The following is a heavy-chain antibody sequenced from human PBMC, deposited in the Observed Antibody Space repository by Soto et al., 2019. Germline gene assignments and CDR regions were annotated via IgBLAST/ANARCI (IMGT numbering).Heavy chain of an antibody. CDR1: GGSISSSSYY. J-gene: IGHJ4*02. Sequence: PSETLSLTCTVSGGSISSSSYYWGWIRQPPGKGLEWIGSVYYNGGTYYNPSLKSRVTISVDTSKNQFSLKLSSVTAADTAVYYGATIAAAGTWRLDYWGQGTLVTVAS. CDR2: VYYNGGT. V-gene: IGHV4-39*01. CDR3: ATIAAAGTWRLDY. D-gene: IGHD6-13*01.